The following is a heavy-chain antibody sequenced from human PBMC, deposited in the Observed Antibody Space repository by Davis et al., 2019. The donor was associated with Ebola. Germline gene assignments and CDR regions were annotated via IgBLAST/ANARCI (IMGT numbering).Heavy chain of an antibody. CDR3: AKDASDYYDSSGYEP. CDR1: GFTFSSYA. D-gene: IGHD3-22*01. Sequence: GESLKISCAASGFTFSSYAMHWVRQAPGKGLEWVSAISGSGGSTYYADSVKGRFTISRDNSKNTLYLQMNSLRAEDTAVYYCAKDASDYYDSSGYEPWGQGTLVTVSS. CDR2: ISGSGGST. V-gene: IGHV3-23*01. J-gene: IGHJ4*02.